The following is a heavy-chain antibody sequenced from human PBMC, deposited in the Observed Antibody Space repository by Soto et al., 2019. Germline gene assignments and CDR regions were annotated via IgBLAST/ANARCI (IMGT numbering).Heavy chain of an antibody. D-gene: IGHD3-22*01. CDR1: GYTFTTYR. V-gene: IGHV1-18*01. J-gene: IGHJ4*02. CDR2: ISPHYNNT. Sequence: QVQLVQSEAEVKKPGASVKVSCKASGYTFTTYRITWVRQAPGQGLEWLGWISPHYNNTRFAQKFQGRITMTTDTSTSTAYMDLGSLRSDDTAVYYCARDPARTSGFFDYWGQGTLVTVSS. CDR3: ARDPARTSGFFDY.